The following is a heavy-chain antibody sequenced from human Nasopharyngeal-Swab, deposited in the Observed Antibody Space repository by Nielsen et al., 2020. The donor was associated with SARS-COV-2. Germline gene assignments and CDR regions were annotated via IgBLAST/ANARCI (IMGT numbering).Heavy chain of an antibody. Sequence: GGSLRLSCAASGFTFRSYAMHWVRQPPGKGLEWFSAISGSGGSTYYGDSVKGRFTISRDNSKNPLYLQMNSLSADDTAVYYCASRNLLSGGAFDYWGQGTLVIVSS. J-gene: IGHJ4*02. V-gene: IGHV3-23*01. D-gene: IGHD1-26*01. CDR1: GFTFRSYA. CDR3: ASRNLLSGGAFDY. CDR2: ISGSGGST.